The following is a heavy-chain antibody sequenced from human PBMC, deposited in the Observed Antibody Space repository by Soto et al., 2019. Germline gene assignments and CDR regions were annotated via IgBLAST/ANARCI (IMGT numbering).Heavy chain of an antibody. D-gene: IGHD6-19*01. CDR2: LIDIVDTT. CDR1: GFTFGFFA. J-gene: IGHJ4*02. CDR3: AKDATRTNGWDHFDY. Sequence: PGGSLRPSCAPSGFTFGFFAMGWVRQPQGKGLEWVSALIDIVDTTYYTDSVKCRFTISRDNSKNTLYLKMNSLRGEDTAVYYCAKDATRTNGWDHFDYWGQGALVTVPS. V-gene: IGHV3-23*01.